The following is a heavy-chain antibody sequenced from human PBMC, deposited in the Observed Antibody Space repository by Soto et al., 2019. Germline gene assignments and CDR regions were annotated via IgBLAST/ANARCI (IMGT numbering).Heavy chain of an antibody. D-gene: IGHD1-26*01. V-gene: IGHV3-30*18. Sequence: QVQLVESGGGVVQPGRSLRLSCAASGFTFSSYGMHWVRQAPGKGLEWVAVISYDGSNKYYADSVKGRFTISRDNSKNTLYLQMNSLRAEDTAVYYCAKEVGYWVQGTLVTVSS. CDR3: AKEVGY. CDR1: GFTFSSYG. J-gene: IGHJ4*02. CDR2: ISYDGSNK.